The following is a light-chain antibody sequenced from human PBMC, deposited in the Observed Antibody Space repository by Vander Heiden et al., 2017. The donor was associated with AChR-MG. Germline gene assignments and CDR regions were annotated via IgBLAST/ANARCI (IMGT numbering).Light chain of an antibody. CDR1: SSNIGSNT. J-gene: IGLJ2*01. V-gene: IGLV1-44*01. CDR3: AAWDDSLNGVV. Sequence: SVLTHPPSASGTPGQRVPLSCSGSSSNIGSNTVNWYHQLPGTTPNLLIYSNKQRPSGVPDRFSGSKSGTSASLAISGLQSEDEADYYCAAWDDSLNGVVFGGGTKLTVL. CDR2: SNK.